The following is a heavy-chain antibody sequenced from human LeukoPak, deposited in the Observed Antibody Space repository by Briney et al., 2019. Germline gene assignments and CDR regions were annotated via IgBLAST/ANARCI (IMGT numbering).Heavy chain of an antibody. CDR2: MRYDGSNK. Sequence: GGSLRLSCAASGFTFSNYGMHWVRQAPGEGLEWMAFMRYDGSNKYYADSVKGRFTISRDNAKNSLYLQMNSLRAEDTAVYYCARDTVDSSSWYGSDYWGQGTLVTVSS. J-gene: IGHJ4*02. V-gene: IGHV3-30*02. CDR3: ARDTVDSSSWYGSDY. CDR1: GFTFSNYG. D-gene: IGHD6-13*01.